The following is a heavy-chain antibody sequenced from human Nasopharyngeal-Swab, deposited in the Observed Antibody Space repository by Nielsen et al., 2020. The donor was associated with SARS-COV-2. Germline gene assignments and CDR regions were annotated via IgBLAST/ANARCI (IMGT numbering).Heavy chain of an antibody. CDR2: ISGSGGST. D-gene: IGHD3-16*01. CDR3: AKRPTGSTFGD. V-gene: IGHV3-23*01. J-gene: IGHJ4*02. Sequence: GESLKISCVASGFTFSSYAMSWVRQAPGKGLEWVSAISGSGGSTYYADSVKGRFTISRDNSKNTLYLQMNSLRAEDTAVYYCAKRPTGSTFGDWGQGTLVTVSS. CDR1: GFTFSSYA.